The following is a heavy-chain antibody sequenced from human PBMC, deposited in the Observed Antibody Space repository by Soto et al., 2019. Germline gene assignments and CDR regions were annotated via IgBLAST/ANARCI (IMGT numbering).Heavy chain of an antibody. CDR1: GDSVSSGSYY. V-gene: IGHV4-61*01. CDR2: IYYSGST. CDR3: ARDELSDYYSYGMGV. J-gene: IGHJ6*02. D-gene: IGHD2-15*01. Sequence: QVQLQESGPGLVKPSETLSLTCTVSGDSVSSGSYYWNWIRQPPGRGLEWIGYIYYSGSTNYNPSLKSRVTISVDTSKNQFSLKLTSVTAVDTAVYYCARDELSDYYSYGMGVWGQGTTVTVSS.